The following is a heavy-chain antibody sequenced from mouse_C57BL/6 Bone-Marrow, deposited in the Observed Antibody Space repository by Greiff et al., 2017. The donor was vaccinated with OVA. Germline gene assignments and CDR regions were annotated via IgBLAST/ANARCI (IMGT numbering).Heavy chain of an antibody. Sequence: QVHVKQSGAELVKPGASVKISCKASGYAFSSYWMNWVKQRPGKGLEWIGQIYPGDGDTNYNGKFKGKATLTADKSSSTAYMQLSSLTSEDSAVYFCARSRPYKPGFAYWGQGTLVTVSA. V-gene: IGHV1-80*01. D-gene: IGHD2-10*01. CDR2: IYPGDGDT. J-gene: IGHJ3*01. CDR1: GYAFSSYW. CDR3: ARSRPYKPGFAY.